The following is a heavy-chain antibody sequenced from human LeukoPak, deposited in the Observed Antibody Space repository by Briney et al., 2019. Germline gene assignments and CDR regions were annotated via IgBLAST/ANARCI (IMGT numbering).Heavy chain of an antibody. CDR1: GFTFGSYG. Sequence: GGSLRLSCAASGFTFGSYGMNWVRQAPGKGLEWVSSISSSSSYIYYADSVKGRFTISRDNAKNSLYLQMNSLRAEDTAVYYCARDLSSSSDYWGQGTLVTVSS. J-gene: IGHJ4*02. CDR3: ARDLSSSSDY. D-gene: IGHD6-13*01. CDR2: ISSSSSYI. V-gene: IGHV3-21*01.